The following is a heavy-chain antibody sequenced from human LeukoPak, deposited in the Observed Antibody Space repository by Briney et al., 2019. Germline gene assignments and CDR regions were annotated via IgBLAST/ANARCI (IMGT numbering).Heavy chain of an antibody. J-gene: IGHJ2*01. Sequence: ASVKVSCKASGYPFTSYYINWVRQAPGQGLEWMGWINPNSGVTNYAQKFQGRVTMTRDTSITTAYMELSRLSSDDTAVYYCARHPGKVTNDWYFDLWGRGTLVTVSS. D-gene: IGHD4-23*01. CDR3: ARHPGKVTNDWYFDL. CDR2: INPNSGVT. CDR1: GYPFTSYY. V-gene: IGHV1-2*02.